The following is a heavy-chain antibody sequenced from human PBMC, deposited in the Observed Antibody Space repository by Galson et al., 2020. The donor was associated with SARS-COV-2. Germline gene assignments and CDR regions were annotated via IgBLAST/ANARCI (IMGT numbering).Heavy chain of an antibody. Sequence: GGSLRLSCAASGFTFSSYAMHWVRQAPGKGLEWVAVISYDGSNKYYADSVKGRFTISRDNSKNTLYLQMNSLRAEDTAVYYCAREKRPDEEDYDILTGYLDYWGQGTLVTVSS. V-gene: IGHV3-30*04. CDR3: AREKRPDEEDYDILTGYLDY. CDR1: GFTFSSYA. CDR2: ISYDGSNK. J-gene: IGHJ4*02. D-gene: IGHD3-9*01.